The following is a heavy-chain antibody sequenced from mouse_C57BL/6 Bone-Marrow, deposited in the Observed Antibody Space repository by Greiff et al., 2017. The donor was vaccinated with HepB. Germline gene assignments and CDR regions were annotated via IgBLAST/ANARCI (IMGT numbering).Heavy chain of an antibody. Sequence: QVQLQQSGAELVKRGASVKISCKASGYTFTDYYINWVKQRPGQGLEWIGKIGPGSGSTYYNEKFKGKATLTADKSSSTAYMQLSSLTSEDSAVYFCARKIYYDYDGDAMDYWGQGTSVTVSS. V-gene: IGHV1-77*01. CDR3: ARKIYYDYDGDAMDY. J-gene: IGHJ4*01. CDR1: GYTFTDYY. D-gene: IGHD2-4*01. CDR2: IGPGSGST.